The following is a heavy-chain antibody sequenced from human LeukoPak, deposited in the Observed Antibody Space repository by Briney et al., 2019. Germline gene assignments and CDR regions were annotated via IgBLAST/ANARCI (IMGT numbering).Heavy chain of an antibody. CDR1: GGSISDYY. V-gene: IGHV4-59*08. CDR2: VYYSRST. CDR3: ARRYQWLHTNVDAFDI. Sequence: SETLSLTCTVSGGSISDYYWSWIRQPPGKGLEWIGYVYYSRSTNYNPSLESRVTISVDTSKNQFSLNLSSVTAADTAVYYCARRYQWLHTNVDAFDIWGQGTMVTVSS. D-gene: IGHD6-19*01. J-gene: IGHJ3*02.